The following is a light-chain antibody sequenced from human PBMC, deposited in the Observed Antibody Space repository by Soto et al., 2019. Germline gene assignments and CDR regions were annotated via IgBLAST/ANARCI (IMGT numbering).Light chain of an antibody. CDR1: QSVSSH. CDR2: DAT. CDR3: QQYGNSPLT. V-gene: IGKV3-11*01. J-gene: IGKJ2*01. Sequence: EIVLTQSPATLSLSPGERATLSCRASQSVSSHLAWYQQKPGQAPRLLIHDATNRATGIPARFSGSGSGTDFTLTISSLQPEDFAVYYCQQYGNSPLTFGQGTKVDIK.